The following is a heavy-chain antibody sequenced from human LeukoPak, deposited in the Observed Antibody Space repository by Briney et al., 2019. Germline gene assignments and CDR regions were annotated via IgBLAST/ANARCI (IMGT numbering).Heavy chain of an antibody. V-gene: IGHV3-33*06. CDR1: GFTFSSYG. CDR3: AKDWDEGYDILTGYYSPTYFDY. Sequence: GGSLRLSCAASGFTFSSYGMHWVRQAPGKGLEWVAVIWYDGSNKYYADSVKGRFTISRDNSKNTLYLQMNSLRAEDTAVYYCAKDWDEGYDILTGYYSPTYFDYWGQGTLVTVSS. D-gene: IGHD3-9*01. J-gene: IGHJ4*02. CDR2: IWYDGSNK.